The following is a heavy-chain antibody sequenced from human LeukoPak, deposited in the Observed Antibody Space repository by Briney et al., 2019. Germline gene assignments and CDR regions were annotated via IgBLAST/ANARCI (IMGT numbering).Heavy chain of an antibody. D-gene: IGHD3-22*01. J-gene: IGHJ4*02. Sequence: GGSLRLSCAASGFTFSIYAMSWVRQAPGKGLHWFSSITSSGDGTYYADSVKGRFTISRDNSENMLYLQLNSLRVEDTAVYFCAKDRPNYYGSNGHYYRRDGDYWGQGTLVTVSS. CDR1: GFTFSIYA. CDR2: ITSSGDGT. V-gene: IGHV3-23*01. CDR3: AKDRPNYYGSNGHYYRRDGDY.